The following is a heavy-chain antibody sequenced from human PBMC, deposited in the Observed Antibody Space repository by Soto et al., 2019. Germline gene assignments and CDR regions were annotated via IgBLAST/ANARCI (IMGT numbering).Heavy chain of an antibody. CDR3: AKEKGYCSSWFEVDY. V-gene: IGHV3-23*01. CDR2: ISGSGGST. Sequence: EVQLLESGGGLVQPGGSLRLSCAASGFTFSSYAMSWVRQAPGKGLEWVSAISGSGGSTYYADSVKGRFTISRDNSKNTLYLEMKSLRAEDTAVYYCAKEKGYCSSWFEVDYWGQGTLVTVSS. J-gene: IGHJ4*02. CDR1: GFTFSSYA. D-gene: IGHD6-13*01.